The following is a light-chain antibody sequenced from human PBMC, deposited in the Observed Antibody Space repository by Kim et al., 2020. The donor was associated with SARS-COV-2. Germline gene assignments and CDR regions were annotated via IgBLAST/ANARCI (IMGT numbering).Light chain of an antibody. J-gene: IGLJ2*01. CDR2: QDS. CDR3: QAWDSSTAV. V-gene: IGLV3-1*01. Sequence: GSPGQTASITCSGDKLGDKYACCYQQKPGQSPVLVIYQDSKRPSGIPERFSGSNSGNTATLTISGTQAMDEADYYCQAWDSSTAVFGGGTQLTVL. CDR1: KLGDKY.